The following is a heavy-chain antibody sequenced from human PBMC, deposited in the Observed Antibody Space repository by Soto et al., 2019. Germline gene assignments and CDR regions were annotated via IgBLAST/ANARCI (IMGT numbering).Heavy chain of an antibody. Sequence: ASVKVSCKASGYTFTSYGISWVRQAPGQGLEWMGWISAYNGNTNYAQKLQGRVTMTTDTSTSTAYMELRSLRSDDTAVYYCARDILDILSGLGDYVDYWGQGTLVTVSS. J-gene: IGHJ4*02. CDR2: ISAYNGNT. D-gene: IGHD3-9*01. V-gene: IGHV1-18*01. CDR3: ARDILDILSGLGDYVDY. CDR1: GYTFTSYG.